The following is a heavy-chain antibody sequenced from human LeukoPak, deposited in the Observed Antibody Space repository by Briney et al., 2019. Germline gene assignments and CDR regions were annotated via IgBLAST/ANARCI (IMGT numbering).Heavy chain of an antibody. CDR1: GFTFSSYW. CDR2: INSDGSIT. D-gene: IGHD3/OR15-3a*01. Sequence: GGSLRLSCAASGFTFSSYWMHWVRQAPGKGLMWVSRINSDGSITNYADSVKGRFTISRDNAKNTLYLQMSSLRAEDTAVYYCVKGGLVIRDKHYYGMDVWGQGTTVTVS. J-gene: IGHJ6*02. CDR3: VKGGLVIRDKHYYGMDV. V-gene: IGHV3-74*01.